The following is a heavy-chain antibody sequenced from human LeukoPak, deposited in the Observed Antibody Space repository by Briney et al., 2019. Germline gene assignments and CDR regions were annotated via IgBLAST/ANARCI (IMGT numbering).Heavy chain of an antibody. CDR3: ARGWGLYSSGWKN. V-gene: IGHV4-34*01. J-gene: IGHJ4*02. Sequence: PGGSLRLSCAASGFTFSSYWMSWVRQPPGKGLEWIGEINHSGSTNYNPSLKSRVTISVDTSKNQFSLKLSSVTAADTAVYYCARGWGLYSSGWKNWGQGTLVTVSS. CDR2: INHSGST. D-gene: IGHD6-19*01. CDR1: GFTFSSYW.